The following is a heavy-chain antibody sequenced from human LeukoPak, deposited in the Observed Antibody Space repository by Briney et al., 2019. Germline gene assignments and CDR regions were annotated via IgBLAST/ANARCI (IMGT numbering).Heavy chain of an antibody. CDR2: IYHSGST. CDR3: ARRTRNWGRGFAFDI. J-gene: IGHJ3*02. V-gene: IGHV4-30-2*01. CDR1: GGSISSGGYY. D-gene: IGHD7-27*01. Sequence: KPSQTLSLTCTVSGGSISSGGYYWSWIRQPPGKGLEWIGYIYHSGSTYYNPSLKSRVTISVDRSKNQFSLKLSSVTAADTAVYYCARRTRNWGRGFAFDIWGQGTMVTVSS.